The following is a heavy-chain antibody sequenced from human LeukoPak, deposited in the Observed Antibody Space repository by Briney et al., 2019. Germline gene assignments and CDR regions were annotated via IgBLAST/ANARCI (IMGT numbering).Heavy chain of an antibody. Sequence: SETLSLTCTVSGGSISSSSYYWGWIRQPPGKGLEWIGSIYYSGSTYYNPSLKSRVTISVDTSKNQFSLKLSSVTAADTAVYHCARDVVIAARLNWFDPWGQGTQVIVSS. V-gene: IGHV4-39*07. J-gene: IGHJ5*02. CDR2: IYYSGST. D-gene: IGHD6-6*01. CDR1: GGSISSSSYY. CDR3: ARDVVIAARLNWFDP.